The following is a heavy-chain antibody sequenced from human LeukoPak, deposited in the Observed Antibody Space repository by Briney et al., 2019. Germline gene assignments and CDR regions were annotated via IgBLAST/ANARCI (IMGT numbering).Heavy chain of an antibody. V-gene: IGHV3-30-3*02. CDR2: ISYDGSTK. J-gene: IGHJ4*02. CDR3: AKTGPPYCSSTKLCDY. CDR1: GFTFSSHA. D-gene: IGHD2-2*01. Sequence: GGSLRLSCAASGFTFSSHAIHWVRQAPGKGLEWVTFISYDGSTKYYADSVKGRFTISRDNSKNTLYLQMNSLRAEDTAVYYCAKTGPPYCSSTKLCDYWGQGTLVTVSS.